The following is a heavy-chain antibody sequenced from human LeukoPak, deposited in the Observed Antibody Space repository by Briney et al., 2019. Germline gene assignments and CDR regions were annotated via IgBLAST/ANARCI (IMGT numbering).Heavy chain of an antibody. V-gene: IGHV3-43*01. J-gene: IGHJ4*02. CDR1: GFTFDDYT. CDR3: ARDRWGDYDFWSELDAFDI. D-gene: IGHD3-3*01. Sequence: GGSLRLSCAASGFTFDDYTMHWVRHAPGKGLEWVSLISWDGGSTYYADSVKGRFTISRDNSKNSLYLQMNSLRAEDTAVYYCARDRWGDYDFWSELDAFDIWGQGTLVTVSS. CDR2: ISWDGGST.